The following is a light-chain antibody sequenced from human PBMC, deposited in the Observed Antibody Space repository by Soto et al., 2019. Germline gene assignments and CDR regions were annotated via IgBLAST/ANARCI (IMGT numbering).Light chain of an antibody. CDR1: QGIGTY. V-gene: IGKV1D-12*01. CDR2: AAS. Sequence: DIQMTQSPSSVSASVGDRVSITCRASQGIGTYLAWYQEKPGKAPKLLINAASSLQRGVPSRFSGSGSGTDFTLTISSLQPEDFATYFCQQGHSFPHTFGQGTKLEIK. J-gene: IGKJ2*01. CDR3: QQGHSFPHT.